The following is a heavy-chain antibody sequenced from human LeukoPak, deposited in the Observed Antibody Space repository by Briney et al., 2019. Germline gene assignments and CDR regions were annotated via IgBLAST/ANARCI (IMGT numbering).Heavy chain of an antibody. CDR2: ISGSGGST. CDR3: AKHSSGWYEYYFDY. CDR1: GFTFSSYA. D-gene: IGHD6-19*01. V-gene: IGHV3-23*01. J-gene: IGHJ4*02. Sequence: GGSLRLSCAASGFTFSSYAMSWVRQAPGKGLEWVSAISGSGGSTYYADSVKGRFTISRHNSKNTLYLRMNSLRAEDTAVYYCAKHSSGWYEYYFDYWGQGTLVTVSS.